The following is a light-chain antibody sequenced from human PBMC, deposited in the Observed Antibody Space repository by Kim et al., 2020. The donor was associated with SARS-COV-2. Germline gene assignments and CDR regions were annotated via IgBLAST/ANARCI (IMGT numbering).Light chain of an antibody. CDR1: IKDVGFYDH. Sequence: QSALTQSASVSGSPGQSITISCIGTIKDVGFYDHVSWYQQHPGKAPKLLIHDVTDRPSGVSDRFPGSKSGNTASLTISGLQAEDEADYYCNSYTTSSTYVFGTGTKVTVL. CDR3: NSYTTSSTYV. V-gene: IGLV2-14*01. CDR2: DVT. J-gene: IGLJ1*01.